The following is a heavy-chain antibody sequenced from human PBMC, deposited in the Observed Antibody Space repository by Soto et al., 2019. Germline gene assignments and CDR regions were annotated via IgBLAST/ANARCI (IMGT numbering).Heavy chain of an antibody. V-gene: IGHV4-59*02. CDR1: GASVSHGY. D-gene: IGHD1-26*01. Sequence: QLQLQASGPGLVKPSETLSLTCNVSGASVSHGYWSWIRQPPGKGLEWIGFMYFGGSFNYNPSLTRRATMSVDTSKNPFSMKLTSVPASHTAVYYCGRSYYDRTGIAVDHWGQGTLVTVSS. CDR2: MYFGGSF. J-gene: IGHJ5*02. CDR3: GRSYYDRTGIAVDH.